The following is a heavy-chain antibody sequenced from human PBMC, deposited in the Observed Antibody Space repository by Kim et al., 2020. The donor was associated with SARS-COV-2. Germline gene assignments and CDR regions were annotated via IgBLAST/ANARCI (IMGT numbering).Heavy chain of an antibody. CDR3: AKIPQCSSTSCYEGASGFDP. J-gene: IGHJ5*02. CDR1: GYSFTSYW. CDR2: IDPRDSYI. D-gene: IGHD2-2*01. V-gene: IGHV5-10-1*01. Sequence: GESLKISCKGSGYSFTSYWISWVRQMPGKGLEWMGRIDPRDSYINYSPSFEGHVTISVDKSISTAYLQWSSLKASDTAMYYCAKIPQCSSTSCYEGASGFDPWGQGTLVTVSS.